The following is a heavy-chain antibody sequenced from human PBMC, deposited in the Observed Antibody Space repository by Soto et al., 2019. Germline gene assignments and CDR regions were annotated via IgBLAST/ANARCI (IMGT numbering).Heavy chain of an antibody. J-gene: IGHJ6*02. V-gene: IGHV3-74*01. CDR3: ALTKVVVVPASSDYGMDV. CDR2: INSDGSIT. Sequence: GGSLRLSCAASGFTFSSYWMHWVRQAPGKGLVWVSRINSDGSITHYADSVKGRFTISRDNAKDTLFLQMTSLRVEDTATYYCALTKVVVVPASSDYGMDVWGQGTTVTVSS. CDR1: GFTFSSYW. D-gene: IGHD2-15*01.